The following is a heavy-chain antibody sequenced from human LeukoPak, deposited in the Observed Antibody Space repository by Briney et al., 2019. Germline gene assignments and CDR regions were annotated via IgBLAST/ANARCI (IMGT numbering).Heavy chain of an antibody. Sequence: GGSLRLSCAASGFTFSSYGMHWVRQAPGKGLEWVAVISYDGSNKYYADSVKGRFTISRDNSKNTLYLQMNSLRAEDTAVYYCAKDAPSRSGITMIVVSIEYFDYWGRGTLVTVSS. CDR3: AKDAPSRSGITMIVVSIEYFDY. J-gene: IGHJ4*02. CDR2: ISYDGSNK. D-gene: IGHD3-22*01. V-gene: IGHV3-30*18. CDR1: GFTFSSYG.